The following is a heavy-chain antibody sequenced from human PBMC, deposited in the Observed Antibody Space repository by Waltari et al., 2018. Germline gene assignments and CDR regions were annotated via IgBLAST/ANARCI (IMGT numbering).Heavy chain of an antibody. CDR3: ARQNVGPGSAHLDH. Sequence: QEQLQESGPGLVKSSQTLSLTCTVSGGSISSSGYYCNWIRQHPKKGLEWIGLIYNSGSASYNPSLKSRVTISGDTSKNQFSLKLNSVTADDTAMYYCARQNVGPGSAHLDHWGQGTLVTVSS. J-gene: IGHJ4*02. CDR1: GGSISSSGYY. CDR2: IYNSGSA. V-gene: IGHV4-31*03. D-gene: IGHD3-10*01.